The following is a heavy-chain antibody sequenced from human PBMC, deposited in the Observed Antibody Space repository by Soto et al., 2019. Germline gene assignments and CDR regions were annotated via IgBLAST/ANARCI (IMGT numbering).Heavy chain of an antibody. CDR2: TDYSGST. CDR1: GASVSSNSYY. J-gene: IGHJ4*02. D-gene: IGHD2-2*02. CDR3: ARADRQYCSVSTCYIFDY. V-gene: IGHV4-61*01. Sequence: SETLSLTCIVSGASVSSNSYYWTWIRQPPGKGLEWIGYTDYSGSTKYNPSLKSRVTISVDTSKNQFSLRVSSVTAADTAMYYCARADRQYCSVSTCYIFDYWGQGTQVTSPQ.